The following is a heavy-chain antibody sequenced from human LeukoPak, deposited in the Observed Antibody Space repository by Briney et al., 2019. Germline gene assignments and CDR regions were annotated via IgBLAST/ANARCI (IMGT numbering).Heavy chain of an antibody. CDR1: GYTFTGYY. D-gene: IGHD6-13*01. V-gene: IGHV1-2*02. Sequence: GASVKVSCKASGYTFTGYYMHWVRQAPGQGLEWMGWINPNSGGTNYAQKFQGRVTMTRDTSISTAYMELSRLRSDDTAMYYCANGQQLARPYFDDWGQGTLVTVSS. J-gene: IGHJ4*02. CDR3: ANGQQLARPYFDD. CDR2: INPNSGGT.